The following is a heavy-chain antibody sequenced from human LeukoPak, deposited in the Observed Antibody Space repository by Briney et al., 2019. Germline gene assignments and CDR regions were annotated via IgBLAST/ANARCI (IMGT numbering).Heavy chain of an antibody. CDR1: GYSISSGYY. D-gene: IGHD5-12*01. Sequence: SETLSLTFTVSGYSISSGYYWGWIRQPPGKGLEWIGSIYHSGSTYYNPSLKSRVTISVDTSKNQFSLKLSSVTAADTAVYYCARDAVSGYSGYDRASSDYWGQGTLVTVSS. J-gene: IGHJ4*02. CDR2: IYHSGST. CDR3: ARDAVSGYSGYDRASSDY. V-gene: IGHV4-38-2*02.